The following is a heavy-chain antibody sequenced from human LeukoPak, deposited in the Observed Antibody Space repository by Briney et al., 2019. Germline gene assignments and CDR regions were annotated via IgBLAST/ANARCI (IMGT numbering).Heavy chain of an antibody. J-gene: IGHJ6*02. Sequence: GGSLRLSCAASGFTFNTYVMSWVRQAPGKGLEWVSAISGSGGGTYYVDSVKGRFTISRGNSKNTLYLQMNSLRAEDTAVYYCATVYSSSPLRPMDVWGQGTTVTVSS. CDR1: GFTFNTYV. CDR2: ISGSGGGT. CDR3: ATVYSSSPLRPMDV. D-gene: IGHD2-2*01. V-gene: IGHV3-23*01.